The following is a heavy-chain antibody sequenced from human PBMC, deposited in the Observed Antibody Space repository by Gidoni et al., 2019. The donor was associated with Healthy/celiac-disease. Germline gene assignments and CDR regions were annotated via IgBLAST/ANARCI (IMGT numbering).Heavy chain of an antibody. CDR3: ARHGPRIVVYAFDI. CDR1: GGSSSSSSYH. V-gene: IGHV4-39*01. CDR2: IYYSGST. Sequence: QLQLQESGPGLVKPSETLSLTCTVSGGSSSSSSYHWGWSRQPPGKGLEWIGSIYYSGSTYYNPSLKSQVPISVDTSKIQFSLKLSSVTAADTAVYYCARHGPRIVVYAFDIWGQGTMVTVSS. J-gene: IGHJ3*02. D-gene: IGHD3-22*01.